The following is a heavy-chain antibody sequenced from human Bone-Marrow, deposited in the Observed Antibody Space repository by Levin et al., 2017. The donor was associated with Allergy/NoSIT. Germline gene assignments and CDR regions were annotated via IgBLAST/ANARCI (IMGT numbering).Heavy chain of an antibody. CDR2: ISAHNGDT. D-gene: IGHD3-16*01. CDR3: GRGLGFGDYCDY. V-gene: IGHV1-18*01. J-gene: IGHJ4*02. CDR1: GYTFTHYG. Sequence: ASVKVSCKASGYTFTHYGISWVRQAPGQGLEWMGWISAHNGDTNFAQKFQDRVTLTTDTATSTGYMDLRSLRSDDTAVYYYGRGLGFGDYCDYWGQGTLVTVSS.